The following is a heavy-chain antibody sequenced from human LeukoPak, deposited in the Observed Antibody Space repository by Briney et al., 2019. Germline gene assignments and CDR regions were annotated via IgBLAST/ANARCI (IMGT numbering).Heavy chain of an antibody. CDR1: GFTFSSYG. J-gene: IGHJ3*02. D-gene: IGHD1-26*01. CDR2: IRYDGSNK. V-gene: IGHV3-30*02. Sequence: GGSLRLSCAASGFTFSSYGMHWVRQAPGKGLEWVAFIRYDGSNKYYADSVKGRFTIPRDNSKNTLYLQMNSLKTEDTAVYYCTTVSGSYYTLDAFDIWGQGTMVTVSS. CDR3: TTVSGSYYTLDAFDI.